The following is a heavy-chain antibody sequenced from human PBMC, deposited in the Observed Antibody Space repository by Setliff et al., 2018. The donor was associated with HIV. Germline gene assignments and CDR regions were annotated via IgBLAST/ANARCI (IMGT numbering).Heavy chain of an antibody. V-gene: IGHV4-31*03. CDR1: GDSIGSGGYY. CDR3: ARTRWGAPMDS. D-gene: IGHD3-16*01. J-gene: IGHJ4*02. Sequence: LSLTCTVSGDSIGSGGYYWSWIRQHPGKGLEWIGYIFYSGSTYYNPSLKSRVTISVDTSKNQFSLRLNSVTAADTAVYYCARTRWGAPMDSWGQGTLVTVSS. CDR2: IFYSGST.